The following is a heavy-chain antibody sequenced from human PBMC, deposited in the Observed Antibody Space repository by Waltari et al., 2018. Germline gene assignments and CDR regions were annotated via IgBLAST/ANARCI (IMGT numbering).Heavy chain of an antibody. V-gene: IGHV1-2*02. CDR2: INPNSSGT. J-gene: IGHJ3*02. D-gene: IGHD6-19*01. CDR3: GTVTVYSSGWLDAFDI. CDR1: GYTFTGYY. Sequence: QVQLVQSGAEVKKPGASVKVSCKASGYTFTGYYMHWVRQALGQGLEWKGWINPNSSGTNDAQKFQGRLTMTRDTSISTAYMELSRLRSVDTAVYYCGTVTVYSSGWLDAFDIWAQGTMVTVSS.